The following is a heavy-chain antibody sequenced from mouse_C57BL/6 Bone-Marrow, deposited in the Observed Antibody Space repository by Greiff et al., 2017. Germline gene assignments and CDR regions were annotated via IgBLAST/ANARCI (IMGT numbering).Heavy chain of an antibody. Sequence: EVKLMESGGDLVKPGGSLKLSCAASGFTFSSYGMSWVRQTPDKRLEWVATISSGGSYTYYPDSVKGRFTISRDNAKNTLYLQMSSLTSEHTASYYCARHNYYGSSYVDYWGQSATLTVSS. CDR1: GFTFSSYG. CDR2: ISSGGSYT. J-gene: IGHJ2*01. V-gene: IGHV5-6*01. D-gene: IGHD1-1*01. CDR3: ARHNYYGSSYVDY.